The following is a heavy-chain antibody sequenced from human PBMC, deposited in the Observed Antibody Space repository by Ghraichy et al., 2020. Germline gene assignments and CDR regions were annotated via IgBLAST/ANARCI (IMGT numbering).Heavy chain of an antibody. CDR1: GYTLTDLS. CDR2: FDPEDGET. V-gene: IGHV1-24*01. CDR3: ATHPTSRKLGMDYFDY. D-gene: IGHD7-27*01. Sequence: ASVKVSCKVSGYTLTDLSMHWVRQAPGKGLEWIGGFDPEDGETIYAQKFQGRVTMTEDTSTDTAYMELSSLRSEDTAVYYCATHPTSRKLGMDYFDYCVQGTLRTASS. J-gene: IGHJ4*02.